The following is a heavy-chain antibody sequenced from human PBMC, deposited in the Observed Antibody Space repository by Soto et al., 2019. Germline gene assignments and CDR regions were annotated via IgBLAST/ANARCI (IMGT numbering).Heavy chain of an antibody. CDR1: GGTFSSYA. V-gene: IGHV1-69*13. D-gene: IGHD1-1*01. Sequence: SLKVSCKASGGTFSSYAISWVRQAPGQGLEWMGGIIPIFGTANYAQKFQGRVTITADESTSTAYMELSSLRSEDTAVYYCARGDGYNYWYYFDYWGQGTLVTVSS. CDR2: IIPIFGTA. J-gene: IGHJ4*02. CDR3: ARGDGYNYWYYFDY.